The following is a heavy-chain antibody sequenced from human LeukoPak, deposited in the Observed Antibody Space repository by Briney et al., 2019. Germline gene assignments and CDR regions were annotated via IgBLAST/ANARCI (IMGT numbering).Heavy chain of an antibody. CDR1: GFIVSSNY. V-gene: IGHV3-53*01. J-gene: IGHJ3*02. D-gene: IGHD5-24*01. CDR3: VTGMRWLRQMWGAFDI. CDR2: IDSDGKT. Sequence: PGGSLRLSCAASGFIVSSNYMSWVRQAPRKGLELVAVIDSDGKTYSSDSVKGRFTISRDNSKNTLYLQMRSLRGEDTAVYFCVTGMRWLRQMWGAFDIWGQGTMVTVSS.